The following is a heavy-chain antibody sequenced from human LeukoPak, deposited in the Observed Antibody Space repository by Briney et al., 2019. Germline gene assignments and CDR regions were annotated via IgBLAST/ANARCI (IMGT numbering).Heavy chain of an antibody. J-gene: IGHJ4*02. D-gene: IGHD6-19*01. CDR2: ISAYNGNT. Sequence: ASVKVSCKASGYTFTSYGISWVRQAPGQGLEWMGWISAYNGNTNYAQKLQGRVTMTTDTSTSTAYMELRSLRSDDTAVYYCARENPYSSGWYSLDYWGQGTLVTVSS. CDR3: ARENPYSSGWYSLDY. V-gene: IGHV1-18*01. CDR1: GYTFTSYG.